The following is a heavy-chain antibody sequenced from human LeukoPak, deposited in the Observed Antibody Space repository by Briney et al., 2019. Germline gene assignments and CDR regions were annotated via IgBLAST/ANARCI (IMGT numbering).Heavy chain of an antibody. D-gene: IGHD1-26*01. V-gene: IGHV6-1*01. CDR1: GDSVSSNNAA. CDR3: ARARESLGLGFDF. Sequence: SQTLTLTCAISGDSVSSNNAAWSWLRQSPSRGLEWLGRTYYRSKWFNEYAESVKSRITINPDTSDNQFSLQLSSVTPEDTAAYYCARARESLGLGFDFWGQGTLVTVSS. J-gene: IGHJ4*02. CDR2: TYYRSKWFN.